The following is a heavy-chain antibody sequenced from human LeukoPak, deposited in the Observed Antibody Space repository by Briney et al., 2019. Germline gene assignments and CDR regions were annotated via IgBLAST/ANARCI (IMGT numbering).Heavy chain of an antibody. CDR3: AKVIDTSIAVASADFDY. D-gene: IGHD6-19*01. CDR1: GFIFRTFA. J-gene: IGHJ4*02. V-gene: IGHV3-23*01. CDR2: IDGSGDSK. Sequence: PAGSLRLFYGSSGFIFRTFAMAGVREAPEKGVQWGSSIDGSGDSKYYADSVRGRFTISRDNAKNTLYLQMNRLRAGDTAVYYCAKVIDTSIAVASADFDYWGQGNLVTVSS.